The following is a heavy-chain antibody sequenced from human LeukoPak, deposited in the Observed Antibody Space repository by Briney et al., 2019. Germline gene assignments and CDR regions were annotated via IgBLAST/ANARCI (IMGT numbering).Heavy chain of an antibody. CDR1: GGSFNSYA. CDR2: IIVMFGTT. D-gene: IGHD3-16*01. V-gene: IGHV1-69*01. Sequence: SVKVSCKSTGGSFNSYAISWVRQAPGQGLEWMGGIIVMFGTTNYAQKFQGRVTITADESTSTAHMELSSLRIDDTAVYYCAREGGVPGLYYFDYWGRGTLVTVSS. J-gene: IGHJ4*02. CDR3: AREGGVPGLYYFDY.